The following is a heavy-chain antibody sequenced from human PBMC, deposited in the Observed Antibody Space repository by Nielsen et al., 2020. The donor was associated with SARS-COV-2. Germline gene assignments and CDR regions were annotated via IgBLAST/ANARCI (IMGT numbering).Heavy chain of an antibody. D-gene: IGHD5-12*01. CDR3: ARLNVDDGHDY. CDR2: IYYSGST. CDR1: GGSISSGDYY. Sequence: LRLSCTVSGGSISSGDYYWSWIRQPPGKGLEWIGYIYYSGSTYYNPSLKSRVTISVDTSKNQFSLKLSSVTAADTAVYYCARLNVDDGHDYWGQGTPVTVSS. J-gene: IGHJ4*02. V-gene: IGHV4-30-4*01.